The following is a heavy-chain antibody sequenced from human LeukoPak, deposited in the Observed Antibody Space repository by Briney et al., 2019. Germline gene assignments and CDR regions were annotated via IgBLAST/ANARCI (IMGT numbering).Heavy chain of an antibody. J-gene: IGHJ4*02. V-gene: IGHV4-59*11. CDR3: AREGSRWVDFDY. CDR1: GCTISSHY. Sequence: SWTLSLTCSVSGCTISSHYWNWIRQPPGKGLEWVGRIYYSGSTNNNPSLRSRVTISLDTSKSQFSLKLSAVTAADTAVYYCAREGSRWVDFDYWGQGTLVTVSS. CDR2: IYYSGST. D-gene: IGHD1-26*01.